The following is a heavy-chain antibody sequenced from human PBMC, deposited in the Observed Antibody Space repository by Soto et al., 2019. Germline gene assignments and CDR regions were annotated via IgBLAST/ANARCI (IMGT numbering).Heavy chain of an antibody. Sequence: GGSLRLSCVASGFNFSFYTMDWVRQAPGKGLEWVSSIDTTSSYIYYADSVKGRFTISRDNSKNTLYLQMNSLRAEDTAVYYCARSGDRSTLLWFENLGFDYWGQGTLVTVSS. CDR1: GFNFSFYT. V-gene: IGHV3-21*01. J-gene: IGHJ4*02. CDR3: ARSGDRSTLLWFENLGFDY. CDR2: IDTTSSYI. D-gene: IGHD3-10*01.